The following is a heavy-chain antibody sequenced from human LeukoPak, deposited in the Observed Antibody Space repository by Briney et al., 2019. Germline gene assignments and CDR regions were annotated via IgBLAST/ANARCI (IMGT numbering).Heavy chain of an antibody. Sequence: ASVKVSCKASGYTFTGYYMHWVRQAPGQGLEWMGWINPNSGGTNYAQKFQGRVTMTTDTSTSTAYMELSRLRSEDTALHYGARFEVTTAGIGAFDIWGEGTMVTVSS. J-gene: IGHJ3*02. V-gene: IGHV1-2*02. CDR1: GYTFTGYY. CDR3: ARFEVTTAGIGAFDI. D-gene: IGHD2-21*02. CDR2: INPNSGGT.